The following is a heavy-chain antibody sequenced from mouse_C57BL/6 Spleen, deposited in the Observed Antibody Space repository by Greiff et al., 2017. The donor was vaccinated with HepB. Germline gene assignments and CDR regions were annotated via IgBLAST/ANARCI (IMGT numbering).Heavy chain of an antibody. CDR3: ARQSDYEEDY. Sequence: EVMLVESGGDLVKPGGSLKLSCAASGFTFSSYGMSWVRQTPDKRLEWVATISSGGSYTYYPDSVKGRFTISRDNAKNTLYMQMSSLKSEDTAKYCCARQSDYEEDYWGQGTTLTVSS. D-gene: IGHD2-4*01. CDR2: ISSGGSYT. V-gene: IGHV5-6*01. CDR1: GFTFSSYG. J-gene: IGHJ2*01.